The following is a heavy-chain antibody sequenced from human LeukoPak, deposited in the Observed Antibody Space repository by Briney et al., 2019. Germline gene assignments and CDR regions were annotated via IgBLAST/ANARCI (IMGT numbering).Heavy chain of an antibody. CDR1: GVTLDDYA. CDR3: AKDGGEDSYYSYDYIDV. D-gene: IGHD3-16*01. CDR2: ICWEGDST. J-gene: IGHJ6*03. V-gene: IGHV3-43D*03. Sequence: GGSLRLSCAASGVTLDDYAMRWVRQAPGKGLESVSRICWEGDSTYYADSVKGRFTISRNNSINSLYLQMNSLRHEDTALYYCAKDGGEDSYYSYDYIDVWGKGTTVSVS.